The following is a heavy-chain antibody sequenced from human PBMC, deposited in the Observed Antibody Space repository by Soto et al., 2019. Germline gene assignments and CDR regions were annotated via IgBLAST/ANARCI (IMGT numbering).Heavy chain of an antibody. CDR3: AREVARRYYCYMDV. CDR1: GGSISSGGYY. V-gene: IGHV4-31*01. Sequence: QVQLQESGPGLVKPSQTLSLTCTVSGGSISSGGYYWSWIRQHPGKGLEWMGYIYYSGITYYNPSLKSQVTISVDTSKNQFSLKLSSVTAAGTAVYYCAREVARRYYCYMDVWGKGTTVTVSS. J-gene: IGHJ6*03. CDR2: IYYSGIT. D-gene: IGHD2-21*01.